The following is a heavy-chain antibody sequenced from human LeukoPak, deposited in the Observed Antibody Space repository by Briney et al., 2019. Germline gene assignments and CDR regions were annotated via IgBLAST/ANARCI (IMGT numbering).Heavy chain of an antibody. CDR3: ARGVRVLAASYGSGFYFDY. CDR1: GGSISSGGHY. V-gene: IGHV4-30-2*01. CDR2: IYHSGST. Sequence: SETLSLTCTVSGGSISSGGHYWSWIRQPPGKGLEWIGYIYHSGSTSYNPSLKSRVTISVDRSKNQFSLKLRSVTAADTAVYYCARGVRVLAASYGSGFYFDYWGQGTLVTVSS. J-gene: IGHJ4*02. D-gene: IGHD3-10*01.